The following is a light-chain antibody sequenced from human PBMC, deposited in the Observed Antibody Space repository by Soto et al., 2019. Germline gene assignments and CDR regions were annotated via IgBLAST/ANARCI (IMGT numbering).Light chain of an antibody. Sequence: DTQMTQSPSSLSASVGDRVTITCRASQGIGNDLGWYQQKPGKAPKHLIYAASSLRSGVPSRFSGSGSGTEFTLTISSLQPEDFATYYCLQHNSYPLTFGPGTKVDIK. CDR2: AAS. V-gene: IGKV1-17*01. CDR1: QGIGND. CDR3: LQHNSYPLT. J-gene: IGKJ3*01.